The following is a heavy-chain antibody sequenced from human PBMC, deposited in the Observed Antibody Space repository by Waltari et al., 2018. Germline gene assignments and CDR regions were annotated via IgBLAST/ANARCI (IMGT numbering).Heavy chain of an antibody. D-gene: IGHD5-18*01. CDR1: GGSISSYY. J-gene: IGHJ4*02. CDR2: IYYSGST. CDR3: ARDRTLGGYSYGLGY. Sequence: QVQLQESGPGLVKPSETLSLTCTVSGGSISSYYWSWLRQPPGKGLEWIGYIYYSGSTNYNPSLKSRVTISVDTSKNQFSLKLSSVTAADTAVYYCARDRTLGGYSYGLGYWGQGTLVTVSS. V-gene: IGHV4-59*01.